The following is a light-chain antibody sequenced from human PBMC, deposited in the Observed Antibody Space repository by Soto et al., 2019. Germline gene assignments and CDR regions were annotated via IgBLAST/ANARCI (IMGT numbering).Light chain of an antibody. CDR2: AAS. CDR3: QQGGT. J-gene: IGKJ3*01. V-gene: IGKV1-9*01. Sequence: DIQLTQSPSFLSASVGDRVTITCRASQGISSYLAWYQQKPGKAPKLLIYAASTLQSGVPSRFSGSGSWTEFTLTMSSLQPEDFATYYCQQGGTFGPGTNVDI. CDR1: QGISSY.